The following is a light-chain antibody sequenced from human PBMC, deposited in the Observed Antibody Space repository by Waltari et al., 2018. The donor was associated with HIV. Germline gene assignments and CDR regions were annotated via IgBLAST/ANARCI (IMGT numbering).Light chain of an antibody. CDR3: QHYHSDPPT. Sequence: IRMTQSPSSFSASIGDRVTITCRASPGISNSVAWYQQKPGAAPKLLIYDASVLQSGVPSRFSGGGCGSDFSLTISCLQSEDFATYYCQHYHSDPPTFGPGTRVEIK. CDR1: PGISNS. J-gene: IGKJ1*01. CDR2: DAS. V-gene: IGKV1-8*01.